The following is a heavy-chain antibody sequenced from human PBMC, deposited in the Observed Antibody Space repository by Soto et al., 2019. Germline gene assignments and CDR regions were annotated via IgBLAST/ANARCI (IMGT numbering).Heavy chain of an antibody. V-gene: IGHV6-1*01. CDR2: TYYRSKWYN. Sequence: PSPGLSFTCSISRNEGAPNRSARSWIWKSPSRGLEWLGRTYYRSKWYNDYAGSVKSRITINPDTSKNQFSLKLSSVTAADTAVYYCARSYPNTIFGVVPSRGLDVWGQGTTVTVSS. CDR3: ARSYPNTIFGVVPSRGLDV. CDR1: RNEGAPNRSA. D-gene: IGHD3-3*01. J-gene: IGHJ6*02.